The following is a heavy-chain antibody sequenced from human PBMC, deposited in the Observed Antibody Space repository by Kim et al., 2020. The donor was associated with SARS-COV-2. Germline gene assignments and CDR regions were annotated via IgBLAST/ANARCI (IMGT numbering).Heavy chain of an antibody. CDR3: ARDFQGFPIYRPPPLFDY. D-gene: IGHD6-6*01. V-gene: IGHV3-11*05. Sequence: KGRFTTSRDNAKNSLYLQMNSLRAEATAVYYCARDFQGFPIYRPPPLFDYWGQGTLVTVSS. J-gene: IGHJ4*02.